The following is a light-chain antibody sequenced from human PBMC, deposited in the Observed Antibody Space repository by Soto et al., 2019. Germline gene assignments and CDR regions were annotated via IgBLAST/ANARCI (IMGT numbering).Light chain of an antibody. CDR2: KAS. J-gene: IGKJ4*01. CDR1: QSISTW. V-gene: IGKV1-5*03. Sequence: DIQMTQSPSTLPASVVDRLIITYRTNQSISTWLAWYQQKPGKAPNLLIYKASRLETGVPSRFSGSGPGTEFTLTISFLQPDDFATYYCQQYNSYSPLTFGGGTKV. CDR3: QQYNSYSPLT.